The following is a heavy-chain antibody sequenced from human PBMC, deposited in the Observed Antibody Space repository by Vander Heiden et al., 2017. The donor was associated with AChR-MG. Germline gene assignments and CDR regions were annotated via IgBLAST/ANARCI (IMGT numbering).Heavy chain of an antibody. CDR1: GGTFSSYA. Sequence: QVQLVQSGAEVKKPGSSVKVPCKASGGTFSSYAISWVRQAPGQGLEWMGRIIPILGIANYAQKFQGRVTITADKSTSTAYMELSSMRSEETAVYYCATLLMGRGVITNWFDPWGQGTLVTVSS. V-gene: IGHV1-69*04. CDR3: ATLLMGRGVITNWFDP. CDR2: IIPILGIA. J-gene: IGHJ5*02. D-gene: IGHD3-10*01.